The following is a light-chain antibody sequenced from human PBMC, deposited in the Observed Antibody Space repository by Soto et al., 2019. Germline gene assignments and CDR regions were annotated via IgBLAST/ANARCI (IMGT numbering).Light chain of an antibody. J-gene: IGLJ2*01. CDR2: GNN. Sequence: QSVLTQPPSVSGAPGQRVTISCTGSSSNIGAGYDVHWYQQLPGTAPKLLIYGNNNRPSGVPDRFSGSRSGTSASLAITGLQAEDEADFYCQSYDSSLRAVLFGGGTKLTVL. CDR3: QSYDSSLRAVL. V-gene: IGLV1-40*01. CDR1: SSNIGAGYD.